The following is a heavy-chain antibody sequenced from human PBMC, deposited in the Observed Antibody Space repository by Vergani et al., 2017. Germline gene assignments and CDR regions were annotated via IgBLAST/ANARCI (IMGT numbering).Heavy chain of an antibody. CDR1: GGTFSSYA. CDR3: ARGYGLRLGEVSLLAKTDYYYYGMDG. Sequence: QVQLVQSGAEVKKPGSSVKVSCKASGGTFSSYAISWVRQAPGQGLEWMGGIIPIFGTANYAQKFQGRVTITADESTSTAYMELSSLRSEDTAVYYCARGYGLRLGEVSLLAKTDYYYYGMDGWGQGTTVTVSS. V-gene: IGHV1-69*01. D-gene: IGHD3-16*02. CDR2: IIPIFGTA. J-gene: IGHJ6*02.